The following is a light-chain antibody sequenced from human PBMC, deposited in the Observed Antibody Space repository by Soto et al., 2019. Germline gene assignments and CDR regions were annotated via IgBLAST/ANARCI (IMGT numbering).Light chain of an antibody. CDR2: KAS. CDR1: QSISTW. J-gene: IGKJ2*01. V-gene: IGKV1-5*03. Sequence: DIQMTQSPSTLSASVGDRVTITCRASQSISTWLAWYQQKPGKAPNLLIYKASSLESGVPSRFSGSGSGTEFTLTISSLQPDDFATYYCQQYNSYPYTFGQGTKLENK. CDR3: QQYNSYPYT.